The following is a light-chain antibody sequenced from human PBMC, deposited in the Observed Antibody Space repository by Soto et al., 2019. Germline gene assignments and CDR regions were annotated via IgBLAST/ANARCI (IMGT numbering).Light chain of an antibody. CDR2: DAS. J-gene: IGKJ3*01. CDR3: QQYDDLPPFT. Sequence: DIQMTQSPSSLSASVGDRVTITCQASQDISNYLNWYQQKPGKAPKLLIYDASNLETGVPSRFSGSGSGTDFTFTISSPQPEDIATYYCQQYDDLPPFTFGPGTKVDIK. V-gene: IGKV1-33*01. CDR1: QDISNY.